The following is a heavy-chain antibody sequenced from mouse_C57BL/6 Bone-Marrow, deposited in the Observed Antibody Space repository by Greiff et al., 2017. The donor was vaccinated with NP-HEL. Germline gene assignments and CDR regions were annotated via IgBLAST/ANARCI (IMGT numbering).Heavy chain of an antibody. CDR2: ISYDGSN. CDR3: ARGTYYYGSSYYFDY. CDR1: GYSITSGYY. J-gene: IGHJ2*01. D-gene: IGHD1-1*01. Sequence: ESGPGLVKPSQSLSLTCSVTGYSITSGYYWNWIRQFPGNKLEWMGYISYDGSNNYNPSLKNRISITRDTSKNQFFLKLNSVTTEDTATYYCARGTYYYGSSYYFDYWGQGTTLTVSS. V-gene: IGHV3-6*01.